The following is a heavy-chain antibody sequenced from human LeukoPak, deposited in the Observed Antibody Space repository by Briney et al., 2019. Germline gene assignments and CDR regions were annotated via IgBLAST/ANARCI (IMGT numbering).Heavy chain of an antibody. J-gene: IGHJ4*02. V-gene: IGHV3-7*04. D-gene: IGHD3-16*01. CDR2: IKEDGSEN. CDR1: GFTFSDYW. Sequence: GGSLRLSCVASGFTFSDYWMSWVRQAPGKGLEWVANIKEDGSENYYVDSVRGRFTISRDNAKNSLYLQMNSLRAEDTAMYYCARAYAGGIFDSWGQGTLVTISS. CDR3: ARAYAGGIFDS.